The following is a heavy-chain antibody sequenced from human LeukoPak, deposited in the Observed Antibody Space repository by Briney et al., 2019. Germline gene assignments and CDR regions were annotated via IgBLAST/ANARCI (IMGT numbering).Heavy chain of an antibody. V-gene: IGHV3-33*01. CDR1: GFTFSSYG. CDR2: IWYDGSNK. Sequence: GGSLRRSCAASGFTFSSYGMHWVRQAPGKGLEWVAVIWYDGSNKYYADSVKGRFTISRDNSKNTLYLQMNSLRAEDTAVYYCARDSKQQLGLDYWGQGTLVTVSS. D-gene: IGHD6-13*01. CDR3: ARDSKQQLGLDY. J-gene: IGHJ4*02.